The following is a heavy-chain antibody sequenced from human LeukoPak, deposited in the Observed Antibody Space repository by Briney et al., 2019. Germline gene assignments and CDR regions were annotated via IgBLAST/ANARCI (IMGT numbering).Heavy chain of an antibody. Sequence: GGSLRLSCAASGFTFSSYAMSWVRQAPGKGLEWVSAISGSGGRTYYADSVRGRFTISRDNSKNTVYEQMNSLRAEDTAVYFCGVVSYCAVDCYDYWGQGTLVTVSS. V-gene: IGHV3-23*01. CDR2: ISGSGGRT. CDR1: GFTFSSYA. CDR3: GVVSYCAVDCYDY. D-gene: IGHD2-21*01. J-gene: IGHJ4*02.